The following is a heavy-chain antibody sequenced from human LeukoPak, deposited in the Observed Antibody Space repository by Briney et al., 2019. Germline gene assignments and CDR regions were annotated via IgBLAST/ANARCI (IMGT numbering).Heavy chain of an antibody. CDR2: MNPNSGNT. CDR1: GYTFTGYY. D-gene: IGHD3-9*01. Sequence: VSVKVSCKASGYTFTGYYMHWVRQAPGQGLEWMGWMNPNSGNTGYAQKFQGRVTMTRNTSISTAYMELSSLRSEDTAVYYCARGADYDILTGYFYYYYMDVWGKGTTVTVSS. J-gene: IGHJ6*03. V-gene: IGHV1-8*02. CDR3: ARGADYDILTGYFYYYYMDV.